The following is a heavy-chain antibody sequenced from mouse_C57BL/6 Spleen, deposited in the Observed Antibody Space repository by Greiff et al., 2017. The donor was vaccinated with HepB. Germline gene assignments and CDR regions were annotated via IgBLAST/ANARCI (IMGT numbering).Heavy chain of an antibody. Sequence: VQLQQPGAELVMPGASVKLSCKASGYTFTSYWMHWVKQRPGQGLEWIGEIDPSDSYTNYNQKFKGKSTLTVDKSSSTPYMQLSSLTSEDSAVYYCARDGISSDYFDYWGQGTTLTVSS. CDR1: GYTFTSYW. D-gene: IGHD1-1*01. J-gene: IGHJ2*01. CDR3: ARDGISSDYFDY. CDR2: IDPSDSYT. V-gene: IGHV1-69*01.